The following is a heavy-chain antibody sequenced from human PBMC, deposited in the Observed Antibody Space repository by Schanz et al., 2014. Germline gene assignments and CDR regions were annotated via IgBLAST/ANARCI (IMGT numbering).Heavy chain of an antibody. CDR1: GFTFSIYG. Sequence: EVQLVESGGVVVQPGGSLRLSCAASGFTFSIYGMSWVRQAPGKGLEWVSRMIGSGSSVFYADSVKGRFTISRDNSKNTLYLQMNSLRADDTAVYYCARDLLVSHYDFWSGNDYWGQGTLVTVSS. V-gene: IGHV3-23*04. D-gene: IGHD3-3*01. J-gene: IGHJ4*02. CDR3: ARDLLVSHYDFWSGNDY. CDR2: MIGSGSSV.